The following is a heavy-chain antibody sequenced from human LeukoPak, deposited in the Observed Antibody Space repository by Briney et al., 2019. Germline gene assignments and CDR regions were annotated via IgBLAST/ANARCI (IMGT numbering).Heavy chain of an antibody. CDR1: GFTFGSYW. J-gene: IGHJ5*02. Sequence: GGSLRLSCAASGFTFGSYWMTWVRQAPGKGLEWVAFIRYDGSNKYYADSVKGRFTISRDNSKNTLYLQVNSLRAEDTAVYYCAKGVDCSSTSCYTEWFDPWGQGTLVTVSS. D-gene: IGHD2-2*02. V-gene: IGHV3-30*02. CDR3: AKGVDCSSTSCYTEWFDP. CDR2: IRYDGSNK.